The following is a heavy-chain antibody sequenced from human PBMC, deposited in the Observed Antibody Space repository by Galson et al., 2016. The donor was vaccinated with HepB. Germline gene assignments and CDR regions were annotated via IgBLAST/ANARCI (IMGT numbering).Heavy chain of an antibody. J-gene: IGHJ3*02. V-gene: IGHV1-8*02. CDR2: INSYSGDT. D-gene: IGHD2-15*01. Sequence: SLKVSCKASGYTFTSFDINWVRQAPGQGLEWMGWINSYSGDTGYAQNVQGRVTMTRNTSISTAYMEPSSLRCEDTAVYFCARIRLGIFHAFDIWGQGTMVTVSS. CDR3: ARIRLGIFHAFDI. CDR1: GYTFTSFD.